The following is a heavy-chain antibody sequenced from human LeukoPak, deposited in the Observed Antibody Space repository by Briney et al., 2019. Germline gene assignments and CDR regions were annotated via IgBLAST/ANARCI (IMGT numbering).Heavy chain of an antibody. D-gene: IGHD4-11*01. CDR2: MNPNSGNT. V-gene: IGHV1-8*01. J-gene: IGHJ6*03. CDR3: AAGRGATVTPTYYYYYYMDV. CDR1: GYTFTSYD. Sequence: ASVKVSCKASGYTFTSYDINWVRQATGQGLEWMGWMNPNSGNTGYAQKFQGRVTMTRNTSIGTAYMELSSLRSEDTALYYCAAGRGATVTPTYYYYYYMDVWGKGTTVTVSS.